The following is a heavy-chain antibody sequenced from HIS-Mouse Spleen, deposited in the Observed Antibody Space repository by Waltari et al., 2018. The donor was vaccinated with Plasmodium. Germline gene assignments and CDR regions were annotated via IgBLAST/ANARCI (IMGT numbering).Heavy chain of an antibody. D-gene: IGHD1-7*01. V-gene: IGHV4-39*07. J-gene: IGHJ4*02. Sequence: QLQLQESGPGLVKPSETLPLTCTVSGGSISSSSYSWGWIRQPPGKGLEWIGSIYYSGSTYYNPSLKSRVTISVDTSKNQFSLKLSSVTAADTAVYYCARDRITGTSYFDYWGQGTLVTVSS. CDR1: GGSISSSSYS. CDR2: IYYSGST. CDR3: ARDRITGTSYFDY.